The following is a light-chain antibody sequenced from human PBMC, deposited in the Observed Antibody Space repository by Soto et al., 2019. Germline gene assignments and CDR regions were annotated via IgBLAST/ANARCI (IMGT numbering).Light chain of an antibody. CDR3: SSYSTSSTVV. CDR1: SSDVGGYNF. V-gene: IGLV2-14*01. J-gene: IGLJ2*01. Sequence: QSALTQPASVSGSPGQSMTISCTGTSSDVGGYNFVSWYQQHPGKVPKLMIYDVSNRPSGVSDRFTGSKSGNTASLIISGLEAEHEADYYCSSYSTSSTVVIGGGTKLTVL. CDR2: DVS.